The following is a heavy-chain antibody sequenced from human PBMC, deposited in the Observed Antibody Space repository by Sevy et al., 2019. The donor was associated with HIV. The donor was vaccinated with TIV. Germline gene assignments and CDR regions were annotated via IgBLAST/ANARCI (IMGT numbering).Heavy chain of an antibody. CDR2: IHYSGGT. J-gene: IGHJ4*02. Sequence: SETLSLTCTVSGGSISSSDTYWSWVRQPPGKGLEWIGYIHYSGGTYYNPFLKSRVAMSVDTSEKKFSLKLSFLTAADTAGYYCASKRGYNHGPFDYWGQGTLVTVSS. D-gene: IGHD5-12*01. V-gene: IGHV4-30-4*01. CDR3: ASKRGYNHGPFDY. CDR1: GGSISSSDTY.